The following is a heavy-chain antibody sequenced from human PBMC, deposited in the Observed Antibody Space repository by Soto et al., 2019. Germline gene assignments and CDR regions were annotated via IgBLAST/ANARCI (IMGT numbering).Heavy chain of an antibody. J-gene: IGHJ5*02. CDR3: ATVATGSWDWFDP. CDR1: GFTSTNYW. Sequence: EVQLVESGGGLVQPGGSLRLSCAASGFTSTNYWMHWVRQVPGKGLVWVSRINSDGTRTTYADSVRGRFTISRDNAKNTLYLQMNSLRAEDTAVYYCATVATGSWDWFDPWGQGTLVTVSS. CDR2: INSDGTRT. V-gene: IGHV3-74*01. D-gene: IGHD1-26*01.